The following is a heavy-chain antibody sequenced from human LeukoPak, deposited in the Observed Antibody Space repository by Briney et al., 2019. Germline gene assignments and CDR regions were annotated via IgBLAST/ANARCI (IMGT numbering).Heavy chain of an antibody. D-gene: IGHD2-2*01. CDR1: GVTFNNYG. Sequence: PGKSLRLSCAASGVTFNNYGMHWVRQAPGKGLEWVAVISYDGRNIHYPDSVKGRFTISRDISTDTLWLQMDSLRTEDTAVYYCAKGPLRGTAAAIDYWGQGTLVTVSS. CDR3: AKGPLRGTAAAIDY. V-gene: IGHV3-30*18. CDR2: ISYDGRNI. J-gene: IGHJ4*02.